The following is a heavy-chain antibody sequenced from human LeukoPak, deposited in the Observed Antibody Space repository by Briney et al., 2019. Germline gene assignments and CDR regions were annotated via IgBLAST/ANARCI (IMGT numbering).Heavy chain of an antibody. V-gene: IGHV4-4*07. J-gene: IGHJ4*02. Sequence: SETLSLTCTVSGGSIFGYYWIWIRQPAGKGLEWVGRIYTTGTTNYNPSLESRVTLSVDKSENHISLKLTSVTAADTAVYYCAREGGPYRPLDYSGQGTLVTVAS. CDR3: AREGGPYRPLDY. CDR2: IYTTGTT. CDR1: GGSIFGYY.